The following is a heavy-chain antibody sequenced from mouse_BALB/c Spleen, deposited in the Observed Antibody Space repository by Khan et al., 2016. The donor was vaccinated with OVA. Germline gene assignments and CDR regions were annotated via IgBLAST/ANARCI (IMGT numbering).Heavy chain of an antibody. CDR1: GYTFTEYT. CDR3: ARRYYYAYNCYFDV. CDR2: FNPNNGGT. V-gene: IGHV1-22*01. Sequence: EVQLQQSGPELVKPGASVKISCKTSGYTFTEYTMHWVKQSHGKSLEWIGRFNPNNGGTSYNQKFKGRATLTVDESSSTAYMELRSLTSEDSAVYYCARRYYYAYNCYFDVWGAGTTVTVSS. D-gene: IGHD1-2*01. J-gene: IGHJ1*01.